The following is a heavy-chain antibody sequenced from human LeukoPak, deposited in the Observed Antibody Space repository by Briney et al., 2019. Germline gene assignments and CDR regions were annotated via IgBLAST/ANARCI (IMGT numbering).Heavy chain of an antibody. V-gene: IGHV3-23*01. CDR1: GFTFSSYA. J-gene: IGHJ4*02. CDR3: AKDDSAGTLVD. D-gene: IGHD4/OR15-4a*01. CDR2: ISGSGGST. Sequence: PGGSLRLSCAASGFTFSSYAMSWVRQALGKGLEWVSAISGSGGSTYYADSVKGRFTISRDNSKKTLYLQMNSLRAEDTAVYYCAKDDSAGTLVDWGQGTLVTVSS.